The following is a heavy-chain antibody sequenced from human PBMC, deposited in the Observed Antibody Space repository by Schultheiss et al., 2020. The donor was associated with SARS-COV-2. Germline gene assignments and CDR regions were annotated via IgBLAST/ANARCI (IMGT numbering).Heavy chain of an antibody. J-gene: IGHJ4*02. D-gene: IGHD1-26*01. V-gene: IGHV3-15*05. CDR1: GFTFSDYY. Sequence: GGSLRLSCAASGFTFSDYYMSWIRQAPGKGLEWVGRIRGKADGETRDYAAPVKGRFTISRDDSKNTLYLQMDSLETEDTAVYYCATNGYSLYRGTYCFDFWGQGALVTVSS. CDR2: IRGKADGETR. CDR3: ATNGYSLYRGTYCFDF.